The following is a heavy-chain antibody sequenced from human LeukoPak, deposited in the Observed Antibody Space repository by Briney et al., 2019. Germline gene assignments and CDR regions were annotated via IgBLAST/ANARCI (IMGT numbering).Heavy chain of an antibody. V-gene: IGHV1-18*01. CDR2: ISAYSDDT. CDR3: ASRNYGDYEAYYYMDV. J-gene: IGHJ6*03. D-gene: IGHD4-17*01. Sequence: ASVKVSCKASGYTFTSYGITWVRQAPGQGLEWMGWISAYSDDTNYAQNLQGRFTMTTDTFTSTAYMELRSLRSDDTAVYYCASRNYGDYEAYYYMDVWGKGTTVTVSS. CDR1: GYTFTSYG.